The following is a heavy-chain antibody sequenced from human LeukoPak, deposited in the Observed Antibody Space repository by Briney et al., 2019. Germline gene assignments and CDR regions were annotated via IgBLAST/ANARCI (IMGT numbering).Heavy chain of an antibody. CDR2: IRYDGSNK. CDR1: GFTFSSYG. J-gene: IGHJ6*03. Sequence: GGSLRLSCAASGFTFSSYGMHWVRQAPGKGLEWVGFIRYDGSNKYYADSVKGRFTISRDNSKNTLYLQMNSLRAEDTAVYYCAKNGVVVPADYYYYYYMDVWGKGTTVTVSS. CDR3: AKNGVVVPADYYYYYYMDV. D-gene: IGHD2-2*01. V-gene: IGHV3-30*02.